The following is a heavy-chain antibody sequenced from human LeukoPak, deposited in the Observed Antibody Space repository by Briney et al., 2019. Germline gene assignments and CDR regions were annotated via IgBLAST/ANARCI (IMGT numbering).Heavy chain of an antibody. J-gene: IGHJ6*03. V-gene: IGHV4-34*01. D-gene: IGHD2-2*01. CDR1: GGSFSGYY. CDR2: INHSGST. Sequence: SETLSLTCAVYGGSFSGYYWSWIRQPPGKGLEWIGEINHSGSTNYNPSLKSQVTISVDTSKNQFSLKLSSVTAADTAVYYCARVYCSSTSCYLYTGYYYMDVWGKGTTVTVSS. CDR3: ARVYCSSTSCYLYTGYYYMDV.